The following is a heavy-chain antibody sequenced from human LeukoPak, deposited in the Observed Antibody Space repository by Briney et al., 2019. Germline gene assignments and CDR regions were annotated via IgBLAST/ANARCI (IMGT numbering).Heavy chain of an antibody. CDR3: ARMKCSGGSCYSNY. V-gene: IGHV7-4-1*02. CDR2: INTNTGNP. CDR1: GYTFTTYV. J-gene: IGHJ4*02. D-gene: IGHD2-15*01. Sequence: ASVKVSCKASGYTFTTYVINWVRQSPGQGLEWMGWINTNTGNPTYAQGFTGRFAFSLDTSVSTAYLQISSLKAEDTALYYCARMKCSGGSCYSNYWGQGTLVTVSS.